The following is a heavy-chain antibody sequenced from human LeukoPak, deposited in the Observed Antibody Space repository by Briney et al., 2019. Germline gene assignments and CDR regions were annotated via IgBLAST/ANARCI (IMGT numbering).Heavy chain of an antibody. Sequence: PGGSLRLSCAASGFTFNNYAMHWVRQAPGKGLEWVAVISYDGSNKYYADSVKGRFTISRDNSKNTLYLQMNSLRAEDTALYYCAREPHQYYYYYMDVWGKGTTVTVSS. CDR1: GFTFNNYA. CDR2: ISYDGSNK. CDR3: AREPHQYYYYYMDV. J-gene: IGHJ6*03. V-gene: IGHV3-30*04.